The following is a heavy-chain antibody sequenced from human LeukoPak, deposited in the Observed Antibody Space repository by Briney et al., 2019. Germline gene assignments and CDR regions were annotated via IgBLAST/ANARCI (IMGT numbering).Heavy chain of an antibody. CDR1: GFTFSFYT. J-gene: IGHJ4*02. V-gene: IGHV3-21*01. Sequence: GGSLRLSCAASGFTFSFYTMNWLRQAPGKGLEWVSSIRSSSTYIYYADSLKGRFTISRDNAKNSLYLQMNSLRAEDTAVYYCARDGDSSGSSDYWGQGTLVTVSS. CDR3: ARDGDSSGSSDY. D-gene: IGHD1-26*01. CDR2: IRSSSTYI.